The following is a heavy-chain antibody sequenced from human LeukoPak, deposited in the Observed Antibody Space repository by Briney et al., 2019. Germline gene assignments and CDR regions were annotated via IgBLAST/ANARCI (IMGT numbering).Heavy chain of an antibody. CDR1: GFTFSSYW. CDR3: AGRSYCGGDCYVFDY. V-gene: IGHV3-7*01. D-gene: IGHD2-21*02. J-gene: IGHJ4*02. CDR2: IKQDGSEK. Sequence: PGGSLRLSCAASGFTFSSYWMSWVRQAPGKGLEWVANIKQDGSEKYYVDSVKGRFTISRDNAKNSLYLQMNSLRAEDTAVYYCAGRSYCGGDCYVFDYWGQGTLVTVSS.